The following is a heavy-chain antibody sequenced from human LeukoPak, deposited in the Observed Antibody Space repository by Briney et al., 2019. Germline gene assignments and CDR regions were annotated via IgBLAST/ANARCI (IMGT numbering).Heavy chain of an antibody. CDR3: AREVVYYYGSGSFYFDY. Sequence: PGGSLRLSCAASGFTFSSYSMNWVRQAPGKGLEWVSSISRSSSYIYYAHSVKGRFTISRDNVKNSLYLQMNSLRAEDTAVYYCAREVVYYYGSGSFYFDYWGQGTLVTVSS. V-gene: IGHV3-21*01. D-gene: IGHD3-10*01. CDR1: GFTFSSYS. J-gene: IGHJ4*02. CDR2: ISRSSSYI.